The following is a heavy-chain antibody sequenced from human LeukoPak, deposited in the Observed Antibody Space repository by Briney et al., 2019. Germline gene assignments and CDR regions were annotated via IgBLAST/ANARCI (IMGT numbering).Heavy chain of an antibody. CDR1: GGSISSGDYY. CDR3: ARDRYSTSWHYYGMDV. CDR2: INHSGST. D-gene: IGHD6-6*01. Sequence: SQTLSLTCTVSGGSISSGDYYWSWIRQPPGKGLEWIGEINHSGSTNYNPSLKSRVTISVDTSKNQFSLKLSSVTAADTAVYYCARDRYSTSWHYYGMDVWGQGTTVTVSS. V-gene: IGHV4-30-4*01. J-gene: IGHJ6*02.